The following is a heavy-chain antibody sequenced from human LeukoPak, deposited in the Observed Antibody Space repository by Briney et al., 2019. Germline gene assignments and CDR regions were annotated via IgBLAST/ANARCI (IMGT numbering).Heavy chain of an antibody. V-gene: IGHV4-59*01. CDR3: VRGKGFQSF. CDR1: GGSISGYY. CDR2: IYYSGST. Sequence: SETLSLTCTVSGGSISGYYWTWIRQPPGKGLEWIGYIYYSGSTNYNPSLKSRVTISVDTSKNQFSLKLSSVTAADTAVYYCVRGKGFQSFWGQGPLVTVSS. J-gene: IGHJ4*02. D-gene: IGHD3-16*02.